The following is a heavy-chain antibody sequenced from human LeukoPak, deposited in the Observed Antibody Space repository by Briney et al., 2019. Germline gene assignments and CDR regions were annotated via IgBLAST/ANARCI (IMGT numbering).Heavy chain of an antibody. D-gene: IGHD6-6*01. CDR1: GGSISSYY. V-gene: IGHV4-4*09. CDR2: IYTSGST. Sequence: SETLSLTCTVSGGSISSYYWSWIRQPPGKGLEWIGYIYTSGSTNYNPSLKSRVTISVDTSKNQFSLKLSSVTAADTAVYYCARGRNRGSSSSPLGYWGQGTLVTVSS. J-gene: IGHJ4*02. CDR3: ARGRNRGSSSSPLGY.